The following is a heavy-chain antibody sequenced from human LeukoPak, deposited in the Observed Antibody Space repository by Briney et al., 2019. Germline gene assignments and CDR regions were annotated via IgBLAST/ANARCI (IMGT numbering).Heavy chain of an antibody. CDR2: INHSGST. J-gene: IGHJ6*02. CDR3: ARGAGYSYLPNYYYGMDV. Sequence: SETLSLTCAVYGGSFSGYYWSWIRQPPGKGLEWIGEINHSGSTNYNPSLKSRVTISVDTSKNQFSLKLSSVTAADTAVYYCARGAGYSYLPNYYYGMDVWGQGTTVTVSS. CDR1: GGSFSGYY. V-gene: IGHV4-34*01. D-gene: IGHD5-18*01.